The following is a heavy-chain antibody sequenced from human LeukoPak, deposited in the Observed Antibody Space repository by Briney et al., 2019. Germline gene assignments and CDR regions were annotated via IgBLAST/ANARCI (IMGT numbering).Heavy chain of an antibody. D-gene: IGHD3-10*01. Sequence: PSETLSLTCTVSGGSISSSSYYWGWIRQPPGKGLEWIGSIYYSGSTYYNPSLKSRVTISVDTSKNQFSLKLSSVTAADTAVYYCARQVKLLWFGELNDWGYWGQGTLVTVSS. CDR2: IYYSGST. V-gene: IGHV4-39*01. CDR3: ARQVKLLWFGELNDWGY. CDR1: GGSISSSSYY. J-gene: IGHJ4*02.